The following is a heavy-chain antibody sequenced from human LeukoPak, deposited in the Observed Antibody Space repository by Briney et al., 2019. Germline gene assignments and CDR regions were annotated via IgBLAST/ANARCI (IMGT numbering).Heavy chain of an antibody. D-gene: IGHD3-22*01. Sequence: TSETLSLTCAVSGYSISSGYYWGWIRQPPGKGLEWIGSIYHSGSTYYNPSLKSRVTMSVDTSKNQFSLKLSSVTAADTAVYYCARQVREYYYDSSGYIDYWGQGTLVTVSS. V-gene: IGHV4-38-2*01. CDR1: GYSISSGYY. CDR2: IYHSGST. CDR3: ARQVREYYYDSSGYIDY. J-gene: IGHJ4*02.